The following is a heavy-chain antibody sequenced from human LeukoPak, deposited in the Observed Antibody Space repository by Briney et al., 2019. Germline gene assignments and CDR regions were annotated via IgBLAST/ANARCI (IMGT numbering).Heavy chain of an antibody. CDR2: INHSGST. V-gene: IGHV4-34*01. J-gene: IGHJ4*02. CDR1: GGSFSGYY. D-gene: IGHD3-22*01. Sequence: PSETLSLTCAVYGGSFSGYYWSWIRQPPGKGLEWIGEINHSGSTNYSPSLKSRVTISVDTSKNQFSLKLSSVTAADTAVYYCARCRLYYYDSSGYYIDYWGQGTLVTVSS. CDR3: ARCRLYYYDSSGYYIDY.